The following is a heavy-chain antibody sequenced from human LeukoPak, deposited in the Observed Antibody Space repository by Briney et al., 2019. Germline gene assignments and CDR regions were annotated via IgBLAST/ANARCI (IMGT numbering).Heavy chain of an antibody. V-gene: IGHV3-23*01. CDR1: GFTFSSYA. CDR3: EKDTAMAD. Sequence: GGSLRLSCAASGFTFSSYAMSWVRQAPGKGLEWVSAISGSGGSTYYADSVKGRFTISRDNAKNSLYLQMNSLRAEDTALYYCEKDTAMADWGQGTLVTVSS. J-gene: IGHJ4*02. CDR2: ISGSGGST. D-gene: IGHD5-18*01.